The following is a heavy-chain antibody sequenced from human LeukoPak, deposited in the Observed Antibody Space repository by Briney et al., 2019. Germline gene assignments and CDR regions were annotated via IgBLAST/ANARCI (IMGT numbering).Heavy chain of an antibody. Sequence: GGSLRLSCAASGFTFSSYAMSWVRQAPGKGLEWVSAISGSGGSTYYADSVKGRFTISRDNSKNTLYLQMNSLRVEDTAIYYCARDSGFSQEGDWGQGTLVTVSS. V-gene: IGHV3-23*01. J-gene: IGHJ4*02. D-gene: IGHD3-22*01. CDR1: GFTFSSYA. CDR3: ARDSGFSQEGD. CDR2: ISGSGGST.